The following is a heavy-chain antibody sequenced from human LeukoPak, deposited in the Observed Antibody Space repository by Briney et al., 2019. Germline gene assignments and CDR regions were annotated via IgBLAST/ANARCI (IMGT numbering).Heavy chain of an antibody. V-gene: IGHV1-58*02. J-gene: IGHJ4*02. D-gene: IGHD3-3*02. Sequence: SVKVSCKASGFTFSNSAMRWVRQARGQRLEWIGWIVVGSGNTNYAQKFQKRVTITRDMSTSTAYMELSSLRSEDTAIYYCAADDMAAFKWGQGTLVTVSS. CDR2: IVVGSGNT. CDR3: AADDMAAFK. CDR1: GFTFSNSA.